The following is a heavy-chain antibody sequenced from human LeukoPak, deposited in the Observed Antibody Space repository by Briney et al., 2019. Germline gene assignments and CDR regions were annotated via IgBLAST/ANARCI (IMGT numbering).Heavy chain of an antibody. D-gene: IGHD1-7*01. CDR3: ARDVTGTTGFDY. J-gene: IGHJ4*02. V-gene: IGHV1-69*05. CDR1: GGTFSSYA. CDR2: IIPIFGTA. Sequence: SVKVSCKASGGTFSSYAISWVRQAPGQGLEWMGGIIPIFGTANYAQKFQGRVTMTRDTSTCTVYMELSSLRSEDTAVYYCARDVTGTTGFDYWGQGTLVTVSS.